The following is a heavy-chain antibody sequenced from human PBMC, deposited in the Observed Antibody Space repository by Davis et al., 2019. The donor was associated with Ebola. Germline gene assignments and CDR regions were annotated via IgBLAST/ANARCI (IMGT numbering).Heavy chain of an antibody. J-gene: IGHJ4*02. Sequence: AASVKVSCKASGYTFTTYDIHWVRQAPGQGLEWMGRIIPMLGIPNYAQRFQGRVTITADKSTSTAYMELSSLRSEDTAVYYCARDLGAAMATEWGQGTLVTVSS. CDR3: ARDLGAAMATE. V-gene: IGHV1-69*04. CDR1: GYTFTTYD. CDR2: IIPMLGIP. D-gene: IGHD5-18*01.